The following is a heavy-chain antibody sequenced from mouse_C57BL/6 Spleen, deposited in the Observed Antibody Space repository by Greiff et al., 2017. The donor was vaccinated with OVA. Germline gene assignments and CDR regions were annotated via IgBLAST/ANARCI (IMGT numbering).Heavy chain of an antibody. CDR3: ARGELTGSYFDY. Sequence: QVQLQQPGAELVRPGSSVKLSCKASGYTFTSYWMHWVKQRPIQGLEWIGNIDPSDSETHYNQKFKDKATLTVDKSSSTAYMQLSSLTSEDSAVYYCARGELTGSYFDYWGQGTTLTVSS. V-gene: IGHV1-52*01. D-gene: IGHD4-1*01. CDR2: IDPSDSET. CDR1: GYTFTSYW. J-gene: IGHJ2*01.